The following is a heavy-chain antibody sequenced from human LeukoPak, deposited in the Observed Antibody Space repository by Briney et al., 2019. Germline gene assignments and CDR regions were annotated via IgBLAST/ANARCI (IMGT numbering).Heavy chain of an antibody. Sequence: GRSLRLSCAASGFTFSSYGMHWVRQAPGKGLEWVAVISYDGSNEYYADSVKGRFTISRDNSKNTLYLQMNSLRAEDTAVYYCAKILGVSSWGQGTLVTVSS. V-gene: IGHV3-30*18. CDR3: AKILGVSS. CDR2: ISYDGSNE. D-gene: IGHD3-16*01. CDR1: GFTFSSYG. J-gene: IGHJ5*02.